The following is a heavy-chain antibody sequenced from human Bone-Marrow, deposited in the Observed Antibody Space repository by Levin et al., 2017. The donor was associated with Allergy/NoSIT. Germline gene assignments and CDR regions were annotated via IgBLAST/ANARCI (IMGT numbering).Heavy chain of an antibody. D-gene: IGHD3-22*01. CDR1: GGSISNSY. J-gene: IGHJ4*02. CDR3: ARGGMYYHDSSGFPFDF. Sequence: GSLRLSCSVSGGSISNSYWSWIRQPPGKGLEWIGYIYYSGSTNYNPSLKSRVTISIDTSKNQFSLKLTSVTAADTAVYYCARGGMYYHDSSGFPFDFWGQGTQVTVSS. CDR2: IYYSGST. V-gene: IGHV4-59*01.